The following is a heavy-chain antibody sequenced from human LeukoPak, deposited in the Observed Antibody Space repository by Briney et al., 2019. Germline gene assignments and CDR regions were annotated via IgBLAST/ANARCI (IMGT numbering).Heavy chain of an antibody. V-gene: IGHV3-30*02. CDR3: AKGWYSSSFAYMDV. CDR1: GFTFSDYY. J-gene: IGHJ6*03. Sequence: GGSLRLSCAASGFTFSDYYMSWIRQAPGKGLEWVAFIRYDGSNKYYADSVKGRFTISRDNSKNTLHLQMNSLRAEDTAVYYCAKGWYSSSFAYMDVWGKGTTVTISS. CDR2: IRYDGSNK. D-gene: IGHD6-13*01.